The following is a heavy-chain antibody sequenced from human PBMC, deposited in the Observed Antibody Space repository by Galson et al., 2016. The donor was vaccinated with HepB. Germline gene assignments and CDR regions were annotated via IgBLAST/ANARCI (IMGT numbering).Heavy chain of an antibody. CDR1: GFTFNDHY. V-gene: IGHV3-72*01. J-gene: IGHJ4*02. Sequence: SLRLSCAASGFTFNDHYIAWVRQAPGKGLEWVGRSRNKANNYITEYAASVKGRFTISRDDSKNSLYLQMNSLKTEDTAVYCAFSRGWQQLVCWGQGTLVTVSS. CDR3: FSRGWQQLVC. D-gene: IGHD6-13*01. CDR2: SRNKANNYIT.